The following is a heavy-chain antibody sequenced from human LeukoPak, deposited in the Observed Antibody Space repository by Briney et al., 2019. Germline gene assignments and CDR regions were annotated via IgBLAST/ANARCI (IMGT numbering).Heavy chain of an antibody. J-gene: IGHJ4*02. V-gene: IGHV1-2*02. CDR2: INPNSGGT. CDR1: GYTFTGYY. CDR3: ASESIAVAGPDY. D-gene: IGHD6-19*01. Sequence: ASVKVSCKASGYTFTGYYMHWVRQTPGQGLEWMGWINPNSGGTNYAQKFQGRVAMTRDTSISTAYMELSRLRSDDTAVYYCASESIAVAGPDYWGQGTLVTVSS.